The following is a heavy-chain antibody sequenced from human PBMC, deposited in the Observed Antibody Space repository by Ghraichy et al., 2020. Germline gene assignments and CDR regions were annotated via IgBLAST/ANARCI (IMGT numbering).Heavy chain of an antibody. Sequence: GGSLRLSCAASGFTFSGYAMSWVRQAPGKGLKWVSGISGSGGSTNYADSLNGRFTISRDNAKNTPFLQMNSLRAEDTAVYSCAKALYGGLDYWGQGTLVTGSS. D-gene: IGHD4-23*01. CDR3: AKALYGGLDY. J-gene: IGHJ4*02. CDR2: ISGSGGST. CDR1: GFTFSGYA. V-gene: IGHV3-23*01.